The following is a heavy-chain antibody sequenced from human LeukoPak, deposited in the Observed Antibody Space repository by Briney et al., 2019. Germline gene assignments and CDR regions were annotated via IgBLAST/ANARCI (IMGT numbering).Heavy chain of an antibody. CDR3: ARETSTLYSSGWYWFDP. Sequence: GGSLRLSRAASGFTFSSYSMNWVRQAPGKGLEWVSYISSSSSTIYYADSVKGRFTISRDNAKNSLYLQMNSLRAEDTAVYYCARETSTLYSSGWYWFDPWGQGTLVTVSS. J-gene: IGHJ5*02. D-gene: IGHD6-19*01. CDR2: ISSSSSTI. V-gene: IGHV3-48*04. CDR1: GFTFSSYS.